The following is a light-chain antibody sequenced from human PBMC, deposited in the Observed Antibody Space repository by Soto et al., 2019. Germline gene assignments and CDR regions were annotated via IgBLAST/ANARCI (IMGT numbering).Light chain of an antibody. V-gene: IGKV1-5*01. CDR2: DAS. CDR3: QQYNTYAT. Sequence: DIQLTQSPSTLSAAVGDSVTITCRARQNIRNLLAWYQQKPGKAPKPLIYDASTLKTGVPSRFSGSGSGSEFNFTITGLQPDDFATYFCQQYNTYATFGQGTRLEI. CDR1: QNIRNL. J-gene: IGKJ5*01.